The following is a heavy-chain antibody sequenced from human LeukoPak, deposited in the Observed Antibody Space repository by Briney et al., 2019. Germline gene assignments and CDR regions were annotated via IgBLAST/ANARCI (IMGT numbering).Heavy chain of an antibody. V-gene: IGHV4-39*01. CDR3: ARIGHAYGYIDY. D-gene: IGHD5-18*01. CDR1: GGSISSSSYY. J-gene: IGHJ4*02. Sequence: SETLSLTCTVSGGSISSSSYYWGWIRQPPGKGLEWIGSIYYSGSTYYNPSLKSRVTISVGTSKNQFSLKLSSVTAADTAVYYCARIGHAYGYIDYWGQGTLVTVSS. CDR2: IYYSGST.